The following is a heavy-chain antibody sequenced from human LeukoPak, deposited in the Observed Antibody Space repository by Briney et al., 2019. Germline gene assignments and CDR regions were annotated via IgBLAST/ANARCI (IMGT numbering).Heavy chain of an antibody. CDR1: GFTFSIYA. CDR2: ISSNGGST. CDR3: VKGGRNNWNPPGIDY. V-gene: IGHV3-64D*09. J-gene: IGHJ4*02. D-gene: IGHD1-20*01. Sequence: QPGGSLRLSCSVSGFTFSIYAMHWVRQAPGKGLEYVSAISSNGGSTYYADSVKGRFTISRDNSKNTLYLQMSSLRAEDTAVYYCVKGGRNNWNPPGIDYWGQGTLVTVSS.